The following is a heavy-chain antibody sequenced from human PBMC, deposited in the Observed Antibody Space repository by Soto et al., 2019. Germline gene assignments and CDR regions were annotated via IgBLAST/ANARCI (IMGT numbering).Heavy chain of an antibody. CDR2: IIPILGTA. V-gene: IGHV1-69*13. Sequence: SVKVSCKASGGTFSSYAISWVRQAPGQGLEWMGGIIPILGTANYAQKFQGRVTITADESTSTAYMELSSLRSEDTAVYYCARGNYYYYGMDVWGQGTTVTVSS. J-gene: IGHJ6*02. CDR3: ARGNYYYYGMDV. CDR1: GGTFSSYA.